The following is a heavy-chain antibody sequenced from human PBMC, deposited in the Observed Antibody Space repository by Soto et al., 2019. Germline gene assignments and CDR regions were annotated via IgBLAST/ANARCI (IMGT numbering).Heavy chain of an antibody. V-gene: IGHV3-30-3*01. CDR3: ARDYTSYDYVWGSYRYYERFDY. CDR2: ISYDGSNK. D-gene: IGHD3-16*02. CDR1: GFTFSSYA. Sequence: GGSLRLSCAASGFTFSSYAMHWVRQAPGKGLEWVAVISYDGSNKYYADSVKGRFTISRDNSKNTLYLQMNSLRAEDTAVYYCARDYTSYDYVWGSYRYYERFDYWGQGTLVTVSS. J-gene: IGHJ4*02.